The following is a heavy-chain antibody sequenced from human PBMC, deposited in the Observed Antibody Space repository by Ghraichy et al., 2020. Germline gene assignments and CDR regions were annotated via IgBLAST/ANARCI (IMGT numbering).Heavy chain of an antibody. D-gene: IGHD2-8*02. J-gene: IGHJ6*04. CDR3: ASRFCTATACFAASYKRLDV. V-gene: IGHV3-7*02. Sequence: GGSLRLSCVASGLSFSGYWLTWVRQAPGKGLEWVANIKQDGSEKYYSDSVKGRFTISRDNAENSLYLPMNSLRAEDTAVYYCASRFCTATACFAASYKRLDVWGKGTTVTVSS. CDR2: IKQDGSEK. CDR1: GLSFSGYW.